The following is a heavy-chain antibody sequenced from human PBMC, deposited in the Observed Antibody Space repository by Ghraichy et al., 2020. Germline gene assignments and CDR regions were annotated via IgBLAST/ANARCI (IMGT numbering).Heavy chain of an antibody. D-gene: IGHD3-10*01. CDR2: IVVGSGNT. CDR3: AANVLLWFGEPDDAFDI. Sequence: SVKVSCKASGFTFTSSAMQWVRQARGQRLEWIGWIVVGSGNTNYAQKFQERVTITRDMSTSTAYMELSSLRYEDTAVYYCAANVLLWFGEPDDAFDIWGQGKWSPSLQ. V-gene: IGHV1-58*02. J-gene: IGHJ3*02. CDR1: GFTFTSSA.